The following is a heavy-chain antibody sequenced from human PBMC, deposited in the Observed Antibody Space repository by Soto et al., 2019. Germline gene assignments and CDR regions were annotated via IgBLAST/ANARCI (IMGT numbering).Heavy chain of an antibody. Sequence: QVQLQESGPGLVKPSQTLSLTCTVSGGSISSGGYYWSWIRQHPGKGLEWIGYIYYSGSTYYNPSLKSRVTISVDTSKNQFSLKLSSVTAAETAVYYCARGGDDEEYYYYGMDVWGQGTTVTVSS. CDR2: IYYSGST. D-gene: IGHD2-21*02. J-gene: IGHJ6*02. CDR1: GGSISSGGYY. V-gene: IGHV4-31*03. CDR3: ARGGDDEEYYYYGMDV.